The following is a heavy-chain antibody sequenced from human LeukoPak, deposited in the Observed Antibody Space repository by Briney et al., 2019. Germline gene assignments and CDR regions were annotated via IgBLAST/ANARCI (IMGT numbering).Heavy chain of an antibody. Sequence: SETLSLTCTVSGGAISSGDYYWSWIRQPPGKGLEWIGYIYYSGSTYYNPSLKSRVTISVDTSKNQFSLKLSSVTAADTAVYYCARGICSDGSCYPDYWGQGTLVTVSS. CDR2: IYYSGST. CDR3: ARGICSDGSCYPDY. J-gene: IGHJ4*02. V-gene: IGHV4-30-4*08. D-gene: IGHD2-15*01. CDR1: GGAISSGDYY.